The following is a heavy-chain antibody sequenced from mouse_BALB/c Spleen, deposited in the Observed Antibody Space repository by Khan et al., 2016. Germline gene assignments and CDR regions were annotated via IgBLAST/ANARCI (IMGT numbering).Heavy chain of an antibody. CDR2: INPDTITI. CDR1: GFDFSRYW. CDR3: ARGNYVPGSLDY. D-gene: IGHD2-1*01. J-gene: IGHJ2*01. V-gene: IGHV4-1*02. Sequence: EVKLLESGGGLVQPGGSLKLSCAASGFDFSRYWMSWVRQAPGKGLEWIGEINPDTITIDYSPSLKDNFIISRDNAKTTLYLQMSKVRSEDTALYYCARGNYVPGSLDYWGQGTTLTVSS.